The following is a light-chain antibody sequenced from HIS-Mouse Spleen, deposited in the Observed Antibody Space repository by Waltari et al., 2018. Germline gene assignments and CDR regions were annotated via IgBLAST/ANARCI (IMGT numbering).Light chain of an antibody. Sequence: QSALTQPASVSGSPGQSITISCTGTSSDVGGYNYVSWYQQHPGQAPKLMIYDVSNRPSGVSNRLSGSKSGNTGSLTISGLQAEDEADYYCSSYTSSSFNVVFGGGTKLTVL. J-gene: IGLJ2*01. CDR2: DVS. CDR1: SSDVGGYNY. V-gene: IGLV2-14*03. CDR3: SSYTSSSFNVV.